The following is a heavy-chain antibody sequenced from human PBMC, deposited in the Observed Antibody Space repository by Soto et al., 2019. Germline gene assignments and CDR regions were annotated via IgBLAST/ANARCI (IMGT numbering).Heavy chain of an antibody. J-gene: IGHJ4*02. CDR3: ARLFYGSTWYDY. D-gene: IGHD6-13*01. CDR2: ISSSGSTI. V-gene: IGHV3-48*03. Sequence: GWSLRLSCAASGFTFSSYEMNWVRQAPGKGLEWVSYISSSGSTIYSADSVKGRFTISRDNAKNSLYLQMNSLRAEDTAVYYCARLFYGSTWYDYWGQGTLVTVSS. CDR1: GFTFSSYE.